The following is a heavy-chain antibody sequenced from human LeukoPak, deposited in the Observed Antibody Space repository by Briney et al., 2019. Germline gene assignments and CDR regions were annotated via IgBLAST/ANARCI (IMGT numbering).Heavy chain of an antibody. CDR3: ARVGEAAYTYYYYYMDV. CDR2: INHSGST. D-gene: IGHD3-16*01. CDR1: GGSFSGYY. V-gene: IGHV4-34*01. J-gene: IGHJ6*03. Sequence: SETLPLTCAVYGGSFSGYYWSWIRQPPGKGLEWIGEINHSGSTNYNPSLKSRVTISVDTSKNQFSLKLSSVTAADTAVYYCARVGEAAYTYYYYYMDVWGKGTTVTVSS.